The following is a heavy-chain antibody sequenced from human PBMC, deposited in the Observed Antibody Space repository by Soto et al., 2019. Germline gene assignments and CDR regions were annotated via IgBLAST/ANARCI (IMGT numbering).Heavy chain of an antibody. D-gene: IGHD3-22*01. Sequence: EVQLLDSGGGLVQPGGSLRLSCAASGFTFSSYGMSWVRQAPGKGLEWVSAISGSGGITDYAGSVKGRFTITRDNSKNTLYLQMNSLRAEDTAVYYCARDGYYYDRSPAPFDPWGQGTLVTVSS. CDR2: ISGSGGIT. V-gene: IGHV3-23*01. J-gene: IGHJ5*02. CDR3: ARDGYYYDRSPAPFDP. CDR1: GFTFSSYG.